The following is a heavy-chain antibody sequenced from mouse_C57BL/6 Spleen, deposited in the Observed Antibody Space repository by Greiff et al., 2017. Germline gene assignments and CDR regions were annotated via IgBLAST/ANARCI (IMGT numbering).Heavy chain of an antibody. CDR3: ARAKSYYGSSSFAY. CDR1: GFTFSDYG. Sequence: VQLQQSGGGLVKPGGSLKLSCAASGFTFSDYGMHWVRQAPEKGLEWVAYISSGSSTIYYADTVKGRFTISRDNAKNTLFLQMTSLRSEDTAMYYCARAKSYYGSSSFAYWGQGTLVTVSA. CDR2: ISSGSSTI. V-gene: IGHV5-17*01. D-gene: IGHD1-1*01. J-gene: IGHJ3*01.